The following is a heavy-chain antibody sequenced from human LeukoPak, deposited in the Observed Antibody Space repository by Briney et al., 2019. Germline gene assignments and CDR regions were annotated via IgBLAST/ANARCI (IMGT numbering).Heavy chain of an antibody. V-gene: IGHV1-69*04. J-gene: IGHJ4*02. CDR3: ARESGYSYGVFDY. D-gene: IGHD5-18*01. CDR2: IIPILGIA. Sequence: SVKVSCKASGGTFSSYAISWVRQAPGQGLEWMGRIIPILGIANYAQKFQGRVTITADKSTSTAYMGLSSLRSEDTAVYYCARESGYSYGVFDYWGQGTLVTVSS. CDR1: GGTFSSYA.